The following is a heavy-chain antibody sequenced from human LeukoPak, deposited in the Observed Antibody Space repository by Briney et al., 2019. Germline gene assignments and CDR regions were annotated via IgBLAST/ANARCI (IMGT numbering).Heavy chain of an antibody. CDR3: ARDGPRIAALGEDFDY. CDR2: INPSGGST. CDR1: GSTFTSYY. V-gene: IGHV1-46*01. Sequence: GASVKVSCKASGSTFTSYYMHWVRQAPAQGLEWMGIINPSGGSTSYVQKFQRRVTMTRETSTSTVYMELSSLRSEDTAVYYCARDGPRIAALGEDFDYWGQGTLVTVSS. J-gene: IGHJ4*02. D-gene: IGHD6-6*01.